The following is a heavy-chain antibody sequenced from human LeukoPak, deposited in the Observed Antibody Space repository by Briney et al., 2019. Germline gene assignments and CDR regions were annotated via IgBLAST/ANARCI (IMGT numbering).Heavy chain of an antibody. CDR3: ARGELSVSHNLMDV. CDR1: GYTFTGYY. CDR2: INPNSGGT. V-gene: IGHV1-2*02. J-gene: IGHJ6*02. Sequence: VASVKFSCKASGYTFTGYYMHWVRQAPGQGLEWMGWINPNSGGTNYAQKFQGRVTMTRDTSISTAYMELSRLRSDDTAVYYCARGELSVSHNLMDVWGQGTTVTVSS. D-gene: IGHD1-26*01.